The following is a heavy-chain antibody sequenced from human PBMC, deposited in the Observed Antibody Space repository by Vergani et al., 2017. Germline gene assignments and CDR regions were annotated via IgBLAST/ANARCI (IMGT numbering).Heavy chain of an antibody. CDR1: GFALNRHA. Sequence: QVQLVESGGGVVQPGTSLRLSCVVSGFALNRHAMYWVRQAPGKGVEWVLGIAFDGTNEYYPDLVKGRFTISRDIAKNTLYLQVRSLRLEDTGVYHCVRDRGLCAGGRCYTEAWDYWVQGTPVTVSS. V-gene: IGHV3-30-3*01. J-gene: IGHJ4*02. D-gene: IGHD2-2*02. CDR2: IAFDGTNE. CDR3: VRDRGLCAGGRCYTEAWDY.